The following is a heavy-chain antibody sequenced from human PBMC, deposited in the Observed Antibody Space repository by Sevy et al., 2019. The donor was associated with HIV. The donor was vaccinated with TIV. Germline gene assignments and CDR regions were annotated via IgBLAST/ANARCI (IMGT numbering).Heavy chain of an antibody. CDR2: IKSTSDDGTT. J-gene: IGHJ4*02. Sequence: GGSLRLSCLGSEFTFSGAWMNWVRQAPGKGLEWVGRIKSTSDDGTTDYAAPVKGRFTISRDDSKNTVYLQMNNLKIEDTAVYFCTSVCVDCVFFDFWGAGPQVTVSS. CDR1: EFTFSGAW. D-gene: IGHD2-21*01. V-gene: IGHV3-15*01. CDR3: TSVCVDCVFFDF.